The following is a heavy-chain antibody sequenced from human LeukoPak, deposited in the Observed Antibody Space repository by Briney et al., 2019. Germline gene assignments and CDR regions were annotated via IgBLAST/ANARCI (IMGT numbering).Heavy chain of an antibody. CDR2: IYYSGST. CDR3: ARHSVGGATTFDY. CDR1: GGSISRYY. V-gene: IGHV4-59*01. Sequence: SETLSLTCTVSGGSISRYYWSWIRQPPGKGLEWIGYIYYSGSTNYNPSLKSRVTISLDTSKNQFSLNLSSVTAADTAVYYCARHSVGGATTFDYWGQGTLVTVSS. J-gene: IGHJ4*02. D-gene: IGHD1-26*01.